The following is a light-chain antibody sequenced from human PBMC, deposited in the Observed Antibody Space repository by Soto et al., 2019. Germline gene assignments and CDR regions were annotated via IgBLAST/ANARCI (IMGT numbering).Light chain of an antibody. Sequence: EIVLTQSPGTLSLSPGERATLSCRASQSVSSGSLAWYHQKPGQAPRLLIYSASHRPPGIPDRFSGSGSGTDFTLTISRLEPEDFAVYYGKQYGRSPFTFGPGTKVDIK. CDR2: SAS. J-gene: IGKJ3*01. CDR1: QSVSSGS. CDR3: KQYGRSPFT. V-gene: IGKV3-20*01.